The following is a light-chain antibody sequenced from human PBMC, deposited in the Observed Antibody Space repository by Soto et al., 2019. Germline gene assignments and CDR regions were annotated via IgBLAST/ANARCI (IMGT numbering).Light chain of an antibody. J-gene: IGLJ1*01. CDR2: SNN. CDR1: SSNIGSNT. V-gene: IGLV1-44*01. Sequence: QSVLTQPPSASGTPGQRVTISCSGSSSNIGSNTVNWYQQLPGTAPKLLIYSNNQRPSGVPDRFSGSKSGTSASLAISGLQSEDEADYYCAAWDDFYDFGTGTKVTVL. CDR3: AAWDDFYD.